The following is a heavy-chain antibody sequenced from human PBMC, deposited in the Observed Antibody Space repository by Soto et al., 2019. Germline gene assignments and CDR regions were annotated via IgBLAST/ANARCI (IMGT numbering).Heavy chain of an antibody. CDR3: ARGIWNIEEMIYGFYFDP. V-gene: IGHV4-39*07. CDR1: GGSISSSSYY. D-gene: IGHD2-8*01. Sequence: PSETLSLTCTVSGGSISSSSYYWGWVRQPPGKGLEWIGAISYGGSTYHNPSLERRVTISMDTSKNAFSLNLSSVTADDTAVYYCARGIWNIEEMIYGFYFDPWGPGTLVTVSS. J-gene: IGHJ5*02. CDR2: ISYGGST.